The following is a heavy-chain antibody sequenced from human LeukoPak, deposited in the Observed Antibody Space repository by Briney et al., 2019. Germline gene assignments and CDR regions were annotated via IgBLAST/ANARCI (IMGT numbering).Heavy chain of an antibody. CDR3: TTTIFGVVENYY. D-gene: IGHD3-3*01. CDR1: GFTFSNAW. Sequence: PGGSLRLSCAASGFTFSNAWMSWVRQAPGKGLEWVGRIKSKTDGGTTDYAAPVKGRFTISRDDSKNTLYLQMNSLKTEDTAVYYCTTTIFGVVENYYWGQGTLVTVSS. J-gene: IGHJ4*02. V-gene: IGHV3-15*01. CDR2: IKSKTDGGTT.